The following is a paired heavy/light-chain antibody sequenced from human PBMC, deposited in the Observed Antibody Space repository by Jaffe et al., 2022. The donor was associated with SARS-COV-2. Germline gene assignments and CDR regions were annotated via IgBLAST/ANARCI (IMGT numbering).Light chain of an antibody. J-gene: IGKJ1*01. CDR2: WAS. Sequence: DIVMTQSPDSLAVSLGERATINCKSSQSVLYSSNNKNYLAWYQQKPGQPPKLLIYWASTRESGVPDRFSGSGSGTDFTLTISSLQAEDVAVYYCQHIRGTFGQGTKVEIK. CDR1: QSVLYSSNNKNY. V-gene: IGKV4-1*01. CDR3: QHIRGT.
Heavy chain of an antibody. Sequence: QVQLQQWGAGLLKPSETLSLTCAVYGGSFSGYYWSWIRQPPGKGLEWIGEINHSGSTNYNPSLKSRVTISVDTSKNQFSLKLSSVTAADTAVYYCARIRKSSGYYYSSRGMDVWGQGTTVTVSS. D-gene: IGHD3-22*01. CDR1: GGSFSGYY. J-gene: IGHJ6*02. CDR2: INHSGST. V-gene: IGHV4-34*01. CDR3: ARIRKSSGYYYSSRGMDV.